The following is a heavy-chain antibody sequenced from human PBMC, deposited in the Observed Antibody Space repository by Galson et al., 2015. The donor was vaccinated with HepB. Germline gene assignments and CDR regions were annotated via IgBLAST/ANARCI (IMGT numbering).Heavy chain of an antibody. Sequence: SLRLSCAASGFTFDDYVMVWVRQPPGKGLEWVSGISRNSGHIDYADSVKGRFTISRDNAKNSLYLQMDSLRAEDTALYYCAKSGHSYGSGRPAAHFDYWGQGTLVTVSS. CDR2: ISRNSGHI. J-gene: IGHJ4*02. V-gene: IGHV3-9*01. D-gene: IGHD3-10*01. CDR1: GFTFDDYV. CDR3: AKSGHSYGSGRPAAHFDY.